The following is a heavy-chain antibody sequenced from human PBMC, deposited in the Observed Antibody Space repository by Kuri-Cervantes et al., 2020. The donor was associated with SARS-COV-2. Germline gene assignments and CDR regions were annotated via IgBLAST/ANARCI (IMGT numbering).Heavy chain of an antibody. CDR3: TSSRASMITFGGVIDNFDY. V-gene: IGHV4-61*02. Sequence: LRLSCTVSGGSISSGSYYWSWIRQPAGKGLEWIGRIYTSGSTNYNPSLKSRVTISVDTSKNQFSLKLSSVTAADTAVYYCTSSRASMITFGGVIDNFDYWGQGTLVTVSS. J-gene: IGHJ4*02. CDR1: GGSISSGSYY. D-gene: IGHD3-16*02. CDR2: IYTSGST.